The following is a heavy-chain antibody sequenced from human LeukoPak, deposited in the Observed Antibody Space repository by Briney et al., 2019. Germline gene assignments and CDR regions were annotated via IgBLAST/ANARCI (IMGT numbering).Heavy chain of an antibody. Sequence: SETLSLTCAVSGGSISSSNWWSWVRQPPGKGLVWIGEIYHSGSTNYNPSLKSRVTISVDKSKNQFSLKLSSVTAADTAVYYCARTVATTNDDAFDIWGQGTMVTVSS. CDR1: GGSISSSNW. CDR2: IYHSGST. D-gene: IGHD5-12*01. CDR3: ARTVATTNDDAFDI. J-gene: IGHJ3*02. V-gene: IGHV4-4*02.